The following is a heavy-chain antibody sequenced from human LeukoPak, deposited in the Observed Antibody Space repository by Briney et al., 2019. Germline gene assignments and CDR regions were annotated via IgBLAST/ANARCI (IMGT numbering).Heavy chain of an antibody. D-gene: IGHD6-13*01. CDR1: GGSISSYY. CDR2: IYYSGST. Sequence: SETLSLTCTVSGGSISSYYWSWIRQPPVKGLEWIGYIYYSGSTNYNPSLKSRVTISVDTSKNQFSLKLSSVTAADTAVYYCARDLDSSSWYDWGQGTLVTVSS. V-gene: IGHV4-59*01. CDR3: ARDLDSSSWYD. J-gene: IGHJ4*02.